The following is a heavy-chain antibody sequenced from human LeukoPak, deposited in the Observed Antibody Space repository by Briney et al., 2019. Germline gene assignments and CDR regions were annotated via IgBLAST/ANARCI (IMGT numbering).Heavy chain of an antibody. D-gene: IGHD3-22*01. CDR1: GGSFSGYY. J-gene: IGHJ3*02. CDR3: ARGLYYYDSSGYYCDAFDT. V-gene: IGHV4-34*01. CDR2: INHSGST. Sequence: PSETLSLTCAVYGGSFSGYYWSWIHQPPGKGLEWIGEINHSGSTNYNPSLKSRVTISVDTSKNQFSLKLSSVTAADTAVYYCARGLYYYDSSGYYCDAFDTWGQGTMVTVSS.